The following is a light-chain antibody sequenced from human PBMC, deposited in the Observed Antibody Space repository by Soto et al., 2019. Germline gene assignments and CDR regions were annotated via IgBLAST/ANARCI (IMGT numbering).Light chain of an antibody. V-gene: IGKV1-5*01. J-gene: IGKJ1*01. CDR2: DAS. CDR1: QSISSY. Sequence: DIQISHSPSSLSASVSDRVTITCRASQSISSYLNWYQQKPGKAPRLLIYDASSLESGVPSRFSGSGSGTEFTLTISSLQPDDFATYYCQQYNSYWTFGQGTKVDI. CDR3: QQYNSYWT.